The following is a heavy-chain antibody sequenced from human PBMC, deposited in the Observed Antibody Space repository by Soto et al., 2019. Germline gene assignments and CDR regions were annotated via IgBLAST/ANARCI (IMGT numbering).Heavy chain of an antibody. CDR1: GESISSSSYY. V-gene: IGHV4-39*01. CDR2: IYYSGRT. Sequence: GTLSLTCIVSGESISSSSYYWGWIREPPGKGLEWIGSIYYSGRTYYNPSFKSRVTISIDTSKNQFSLKLSSVTATDTAVYYCARQRTTVVTQAYFDHWGQGTLVTVS. J-gene: IGHJ4*02. CDR3: ARQRTTVVTQAYFDH. D-gene: IGHD2-21*02.